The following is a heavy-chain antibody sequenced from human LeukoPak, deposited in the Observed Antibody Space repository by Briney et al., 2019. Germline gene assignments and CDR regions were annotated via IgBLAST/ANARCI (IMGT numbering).Heavy chain of an antibody. CDR1: GFTFSSYG. CDR3: AKSSYCSSTSCYLPLDY. V-gene: IGHV3-30*02. Sequence: GGSLRLSCAASGFTFSSYGMHWVRQAPGKGLEWVAFIRFDGSTKYYADSVKGRYTISRDNSENTLYLQMNSLRAEDTAVYYCAKSSYCSSTSCYLPLDYWGQGTLVSDSS. J-gene: IGHJ4*02. CDR2: IRFDGSTK. D-gene: IGHD2-2*01.